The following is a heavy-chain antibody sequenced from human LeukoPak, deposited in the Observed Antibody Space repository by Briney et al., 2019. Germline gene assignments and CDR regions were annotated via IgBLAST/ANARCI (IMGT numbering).Heavy chain of an antibody. CDR2: IIPIFGTA. V-gene: IGHV1-69*13. J-gene: IGHJ6*03. CDR3: ERERAPTYYDFWSGPDYYYYYMDV. D-gene: IGHD3-3*01. Sequence: GASVKVSCKASGGTFSSYAISWVRQAPGQGLEWMGGIIPIFGTANYAQKFQGRVTITADESTSTAYMELSSLRSEDTAVYYCERERAPTYYDFWSGPDYYYYYMDVWGKGTTVTASS. CDR1: GGTFSSYA.